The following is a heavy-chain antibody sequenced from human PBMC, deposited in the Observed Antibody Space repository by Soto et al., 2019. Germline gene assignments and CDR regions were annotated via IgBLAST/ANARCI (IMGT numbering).Heavy chain of an antibody. J-gene: IGHJ3*02. CDR1: GFSFSNYW. CDR3: ARGSIDHAFDI. V-gene: IGHV3-74*01. CDR2: VNNDGRDT. Sequence: EVQVVESGGDLVQPGGSLRLSCAASGFSFSNYWMHWVRQAPGKGLVWFSRVNNDGRDTIYADSVMGRFTVSRDNAKNTLFLQMNSLRIDDTAMYYCARGSIDHAFDIWGQGTMVTVSS. D-gene: IGHD3-9*01.